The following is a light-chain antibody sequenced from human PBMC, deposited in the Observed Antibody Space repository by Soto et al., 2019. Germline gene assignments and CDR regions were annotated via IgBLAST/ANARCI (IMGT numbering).Light chain of an antibody. CDR2: DAS. CDR1: QSVSNY. V-gene: IGKV3-11*01. CDR3: QQRSNWPWT. J-gene: IGKJ1*01. Sequence: EIVLTQSPATLSLSPGERATLSCRASQSVSNYLAWFQQKPGQAPRLLIYDASNRATGIPARFNGSGSGTDFTPTISSLEPEDFAVYYCQQRSNWPWTFGQGTKV.